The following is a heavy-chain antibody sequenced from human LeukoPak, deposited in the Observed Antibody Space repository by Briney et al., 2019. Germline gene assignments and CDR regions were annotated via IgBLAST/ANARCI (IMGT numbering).Heavy chain of an antibody. V-gene: IGHV4-59*01. D-gene: IGHD2-21*02. CDR1: GDSINNF. J-gene: IGHJ3*01. Sequence: SETLSLTCTVSGDSINNFWTWIRQPPGKGLEWLGYIYFRGTTAYNPSLESRLTMSTDTSKNQFSLTLRSVTTADTAVYFCARVTRTHDAFDVWGQPIMVTVSS. CDR3: ARVTRTHDAFDV. CDR2: IYFRGTT.